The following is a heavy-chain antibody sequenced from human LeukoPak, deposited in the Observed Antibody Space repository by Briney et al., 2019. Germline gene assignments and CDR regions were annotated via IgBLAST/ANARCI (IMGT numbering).Heavy chain of an antibody. J-gene: IGHJ4*02. CDR2: IYHSGST. D-gene: IGHD3-10*01. Sequence: SETLSLTCAVSGGSISNTNWWSWVRQPPGKGLEWIGEIYHSGSTNYNPSLKSRVTISVDTSKNQFSLKLSSVTAADTAVYYCASITMVRGVSDYWGQGTLVTVSS. CDR3: ASITMVRGVSDY. CDR1: GGSISNTNW. V-gene: IGHV4-4*02.